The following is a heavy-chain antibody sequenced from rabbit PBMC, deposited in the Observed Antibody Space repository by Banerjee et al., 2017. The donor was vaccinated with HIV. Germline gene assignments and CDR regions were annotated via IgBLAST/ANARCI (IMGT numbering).Heavy chain of an antibody. CDR3: ARDPMSYYFNF. D-gene: IGHD3-1*01. Sequence: QEQLEESGGDLVKPEGSLTLTCTASGFTFSDSDWICWVRQAPGKGLEWIGCIYAGSGGRSYYASWAKGRFTISKTSSTTVTLQMTSLTAADTATYFCARDPMSYYFNFWGQGTLVTVS. V-gene: IGHV1S45*01. J-gene: IGHJ4*01. CDR2: IYAGSGGRS. CDR1: GFTFSDSDW.